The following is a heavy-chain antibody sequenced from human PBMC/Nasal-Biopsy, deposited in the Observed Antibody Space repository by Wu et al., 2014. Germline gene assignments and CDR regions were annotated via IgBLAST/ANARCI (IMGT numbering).Heavy chain of an antibody. J-gene: IGHJ4*02. CDR1: GDSIGTYY. CDR3: ALYDSSGYWVVY. Sequence: TLSLTCTVSGDSIGTYYWSWIRQPPGKGLEWIAYMYYSGSSNYNPSLKSRATISIDTSKNQLSLKLSSVTAADTAVYYCALYDSSGYWVVYWGQGALVTVSS. D-gene: IGHD3-22*01. CDR2: MYYSGSS. V-gene: IGHV4-59*08.